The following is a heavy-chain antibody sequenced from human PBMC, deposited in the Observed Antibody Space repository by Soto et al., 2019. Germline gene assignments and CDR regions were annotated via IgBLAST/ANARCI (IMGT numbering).Heavy chain of an antibody. J-gene: IGHJ4*02. CDR2: IYWDDSK. V-gene: IGHV2-5*02. CDR1: GFSLTTDRVG. D-gene: IGHD1-26*01. Sequence: QITLKESGPTLVKPTQTLTLTCTFSGFSLTTDRVGVGWIRQPPGEALEWLAVIYWDDSKTYRPSLESRLTITKDTSKTQVALTMPNIDSLATATYYCAHAYGGRSLYWGQGPLVTVSS. CDR3: AHAYGGRSLY.